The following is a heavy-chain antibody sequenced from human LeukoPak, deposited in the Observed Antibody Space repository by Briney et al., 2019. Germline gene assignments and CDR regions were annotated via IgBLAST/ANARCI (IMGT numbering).Heavy chain of an antibody. D-gene: IGHD1-14*01. Sequence: GGSLRLSCAASGFTFSSYAMSWVRQAPGKGLEWVSSISSSSSYIYYADSVKGRFTISRDNAKNSLYLQMNSLRAEDTAVYYCARVKVRTYAFDIWGQGTMVTVSS. J-gene: IGHJ3*02. V-gene: IGHV3-21*01. CDR3: ARVKVRTYAFDI. CDR2: ISSSSSYI. CDR1: GFTFSSYA.